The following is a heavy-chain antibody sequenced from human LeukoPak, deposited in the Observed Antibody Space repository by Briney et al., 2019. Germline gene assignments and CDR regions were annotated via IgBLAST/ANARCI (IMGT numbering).Heavy chain of an antibody. Sequence: SETLSLTCTVSRGSISGYSWSWIRQSPGGGLEWIGYIYYSGDTAYNPSLRSRVTLSVDTSKNQFSLQLRSVTTADTAVYYCARDRAAGPQWLVDWGQGTLVTVSS. CDR1: RGSISGYS. D-gene: IGHD6-19*01. CDR2: IYYSGDT. V-gene: IGHV4-59*01. CDR3: ARDRAAGPQWLVD. J-gene: IGHJ4*02.